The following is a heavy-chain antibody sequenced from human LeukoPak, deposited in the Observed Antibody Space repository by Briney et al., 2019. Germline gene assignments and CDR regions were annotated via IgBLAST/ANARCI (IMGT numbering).Heavy chain of an antibody. CDR2: ISSSSSYI. J-gene: IGHJ4*02. D-gene: IGHD6-13*01. CDR1: GFTFSSYS. CDR3: ARSWLLAAAGTYDY. Sequence: GGSQRLSCAASGFTFSSYSMNWVRQAPGKGLEWVSSISSSSSYIYYADSVKGRFTISRDNAKSSLYLQMNSLRAGDTAVYYCARSWLLAAAGTYDYWGQGTLLTVSS. V-gene: IGHV3-21*01.